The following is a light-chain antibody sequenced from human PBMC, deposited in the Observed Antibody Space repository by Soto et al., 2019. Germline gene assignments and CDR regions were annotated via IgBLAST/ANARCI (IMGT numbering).Light chain of an antibody. CDR1: SSNIGAGYD. CDR2: GNS. V-gene: IGLV1-40*01. Sequence: QSVLTQPPSVSGAQGQRVTISSTGGSSNIGAGYDVHWYQQLPGTAPKLLIYGNSNRPSGVPDRFSGSKSGTSASLAITGLQAEDEADYYCQSYDSSPHVVFGGGTKLTVL. CDR3: QSYDSSPHVV. J-gene: IGLJ2*01.